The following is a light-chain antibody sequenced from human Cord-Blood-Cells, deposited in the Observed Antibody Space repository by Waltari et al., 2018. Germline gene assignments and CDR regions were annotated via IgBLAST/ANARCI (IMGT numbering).Light chain of an antibody. CDR2: EVS. CDR1: SSDDGGYNY. J-gene: IGLJ3*02. V-gene: IGLV2-14*01. Sequence: QSALTQPASVSGSPGQSITISCTGTSSDDGGYNYVSWYQHHPGKAPKLMIYEVSNRPSGVSNLFSASKSGNTASLTISGLQAEDEADYYCSSYTSSSTGVFGGGTKLTVL. CDR3: SSYTSSSTGV.